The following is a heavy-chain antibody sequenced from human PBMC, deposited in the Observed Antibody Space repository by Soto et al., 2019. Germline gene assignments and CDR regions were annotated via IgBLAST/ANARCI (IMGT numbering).Heavy chain of an antibody. D-gene: IGHD1-26*01. Sequence: EVQVVESGGGLVQPGGSLRLSCSFTFSMYSMSWVRQAPGKGLEWVASISSGGSYIKYADSVKGRFTISRDNATNSVSLQMNSLRVDDTAVYFCTRDQGGSYDSWFDPWGQGTLVPVSS. CDR2: ISSGGSYI. CDR1: FTFSMYS. CDR3: TRDQGGSYDSWFDP. V-gene: IGHV3-21*01. J-gene: IGHJ5*02.